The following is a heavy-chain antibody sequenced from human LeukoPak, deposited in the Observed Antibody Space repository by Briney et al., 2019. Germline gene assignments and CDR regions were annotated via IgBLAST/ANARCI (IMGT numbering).Heavy chain of an antibody. Sequence: ASVKVSCKASGYTFTSYYMHWVRQAPGQGLEWMGIINPSGGSTSYTQKFQGRITMNRDMSTSTVYMELSSLRSEDTAVYYCARDYYSSAYDSSGYSIPSYYFDYWGQGTLVTVSS. J-gene: IGHJ4*02. CDR1: GYTFTSYY. D-gene: IGHD3-22*01. V-gene: IGHV1-46*01. CDR3: ARDYYSSAYDSSGYSIPSYYFDY. CDR2: INPSGGST.